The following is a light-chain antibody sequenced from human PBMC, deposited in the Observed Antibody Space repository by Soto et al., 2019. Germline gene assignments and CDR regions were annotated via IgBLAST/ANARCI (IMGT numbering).Light chain of an antibody. V-gene: IGKV3-15*01. CDR3: QQYNDWPLT. J-gene: IGKJ1*01. CDR2: GAF. Sequence: EIVMTQSPVTLSVSPGERATLSCSASQSVSSNLAWYQQKPGQAPSLLIYGAFTRATGIPARFSGTGSGTEFTLTISSLQSEDFALYYCQQYNDWPLTFGQGTKVDI. CDR1: QSVSSN.